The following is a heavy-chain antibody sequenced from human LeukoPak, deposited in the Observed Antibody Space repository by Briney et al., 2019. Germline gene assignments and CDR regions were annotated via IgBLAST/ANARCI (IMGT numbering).Heavy chain of an antibody. V-gene: IGHV4-34*01. CDR1: GGSFSGYY. Sequence: SETLSLTCAVYGGSFSGYYWSWIRQPPGKGLEWIGEINHSGSTSYNPSLKSRVTISVDTSKNQFSLKLSSVTAADTAVYYCARLATRYCTNGVCYPLYYYYYGMDVWGQGTTVTVSS. J-gene: IGHJ6*02. D-gene: IGHD2-8*01. CDR2: INHSGST. CDR3: ARLATRYCTNGVCYPLYYYYYGMDV.